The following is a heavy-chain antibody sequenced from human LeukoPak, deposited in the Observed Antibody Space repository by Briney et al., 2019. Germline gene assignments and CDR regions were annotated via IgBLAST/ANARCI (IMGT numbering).Heavy chain of an antibody. CDR1: LGSLSRYY. J-gene: IGHJ4*02. Sequence: PTETLSLTCTCSLGSLSRYYWSELRQPAGKGLEGMGRIYTSGSTNYNPSLKSRVTMSVDTSKNQFSLKLSSVTAADTAVYYCARERRYDFGSGYPFDYWGQGTLVTVSS. V-gene: IGHV4-4*07. CDR2: IYTSGST. CDR3: ARERRYDFGSGYPFDY. D-gene: IGHD3-3*01.